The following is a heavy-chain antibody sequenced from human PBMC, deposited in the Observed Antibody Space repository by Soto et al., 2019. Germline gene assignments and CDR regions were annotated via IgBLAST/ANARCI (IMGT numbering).Heavy chain of an antibody. V-gene: IGHV3-30-3*01. J-gene: IGHJ4*02. CDR3: AREGDSSGYYYQMGPYFDY. CDR1: GFTFSSYA. Sequence: PGVSLRLSCAASGFTFSSYAMHWVRQAPGKGLEWVAVISYDGSNKYYADSVKGRFTISRDNSKNTLYLQMNSLRAEDTAVYYCAREGDSSGYYYQMGPYFDYWGQGTLVTVSS. D-gene: IGHD3-22*01. CDR2: ISYDGSNK.